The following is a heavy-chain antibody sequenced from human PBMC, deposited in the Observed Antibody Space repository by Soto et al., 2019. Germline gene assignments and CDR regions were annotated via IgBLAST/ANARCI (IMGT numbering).Heavy chain of an antibody. Sequence: QVSLVQSGAEVKKAGSSVKVSCKASEGTFSSYGISWVRQAPGQGLEWMGGINPIYETVTYAQRFQGRLTISADESTSTAYMELSSLRPDDTAVYYCARDLVVTAKCLDPWGQGTLVTVSS. D-gene: IGHD2-21*02. CDR2: INPIYETV. V-gene: IGHV1-69*01. CDR3: ARDLVVTAKCLDP. CDR1: EGTFSSYG. J-gene: IGHJ5*02.